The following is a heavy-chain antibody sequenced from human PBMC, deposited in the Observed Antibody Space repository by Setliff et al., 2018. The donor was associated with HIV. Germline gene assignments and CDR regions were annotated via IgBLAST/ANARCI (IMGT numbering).Heavy chain of an antibody. V-gene: IGHV4-39*07. CDR2: IHYSGGT. D-gene: IGHD3-3*02. J-gene: IGHJ4*02. CDR3: ARLRVISSSQTFDH. CDR1: GGSFSSSSYY. Sequence: SETLSLTCTVSGGSFSSSSYYWGWIRQPPGKGLEWIGNIHYSGGTNYNPSLKSRVTISVDTSKNQFSLDLTSVTPADTAVYYCARLRVISSSQTFDHWGQGMLVTVSS.